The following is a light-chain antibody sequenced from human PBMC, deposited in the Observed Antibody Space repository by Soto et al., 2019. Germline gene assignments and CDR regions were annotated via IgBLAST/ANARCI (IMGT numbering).Light chain of an antibody. CDR3: QHFEDSPPAFT. CDR1: QTVSSKY. Sequence: ESVLTQSPGTLSLSPGERATLSCRASQTVSSKYLTWYQQKPGQAPRLLIYGASIRATVIPDRFSGSRSGADFDLTISKLEPEDFAVYYCQHFEDSPPAFTFGQGTKLEI. CDR2: GAS. V-gene: IGKV3-20*01. J-gene: IGKJ2*01.